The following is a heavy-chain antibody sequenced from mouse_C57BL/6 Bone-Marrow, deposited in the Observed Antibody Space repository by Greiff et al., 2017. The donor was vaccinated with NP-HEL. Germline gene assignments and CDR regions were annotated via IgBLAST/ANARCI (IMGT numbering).Heavy chain of an antibody. J-gene: IGHJ2*01. CDR2: INPSGGYT. V-gene: IGHV1-4*01. CDR3: ARCNYIGY. CDR1: GYTFTSYT. Sequence: VQLQQSGAELARPGASVKLSCKASGYTFTSYTMHWVKQRPGQGLDWIGYINPSGGYTKYTQKFKVKATLTADKSSSTAYMQMSRLTSEDSAVYDCARCNYIGYGGRGTTLTVTS.